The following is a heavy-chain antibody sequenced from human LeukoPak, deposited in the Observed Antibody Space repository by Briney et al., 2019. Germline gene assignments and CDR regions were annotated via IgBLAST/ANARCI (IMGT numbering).Heavy chain of an antibody. Sequence: SETLSLTCAVYGGSFSGYYWSWIRQPPGKGLEWIGEINHSGSTNYNPSLKSRVTMSVDTSENQFSLKLSSVTAADTAVYYCARDRYYYDSSGGRGLDYWGQGTLVTVSS. CDR1: GGSFSGYY. J-gene: IGHJ4*02. CDR3: ARDRYYYDSSGGRGLDY. D-gene: IGHD3-22*01. V-gene: IGHV4-34*01. CDR2: INHSGST.